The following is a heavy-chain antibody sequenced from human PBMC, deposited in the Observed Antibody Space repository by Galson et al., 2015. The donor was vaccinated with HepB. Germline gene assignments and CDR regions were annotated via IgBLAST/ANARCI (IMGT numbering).Heavy chain of an antibody. CDR1: GFTFSGSA. D-gene: IGHD6-13*01. Sequence: SLRLSCAASGFTFSGSAIHWVRQAPGKGPEWVGCISSKARDHAPAYAVSLKGRFTISRDDSKNTAYLHMNSLKTEDTAVYYCLRLGDLSGYSSSWGQGTLVTVSS. CDR3: LRLGDLSGYSSS. CDR2: ISSKARDHAP. V-gene: IGHV3-73*01. J-gene: IGHJ4*02.